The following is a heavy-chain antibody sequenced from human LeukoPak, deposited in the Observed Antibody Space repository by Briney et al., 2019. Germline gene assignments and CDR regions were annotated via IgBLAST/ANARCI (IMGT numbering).Heavy chain of an antibody. CDR2: INPNTGVT. CDR3: ARGARGGGYEAFDY. D-gene: IGHD5-12*01. J-gene: IGHJ4*02. CDR1: GYTFTSNY. Sequence: ASLKVSCKAFGYTFTSNYMHWVRQAPGQGLERMGYINPNTGVTDNAQKFQGRLTVTRDTSISTVHMELSSLRSDDTAVYFCARGARGGGYEAFDYWGQGTLVTVSS. V-gene: IGHV1-2*02.